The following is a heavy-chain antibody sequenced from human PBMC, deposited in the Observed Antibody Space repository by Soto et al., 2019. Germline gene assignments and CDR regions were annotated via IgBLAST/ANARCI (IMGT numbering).Heavy chain of an antibody. J-gene: IGHJ3*02. D-gene: IGHD3-3*02. CDR3: AILALRRAGGAFDI. Sequence: GSLRLSCAASGFTVSSNYMSWVRQAPGKGLEWVSVRYSGGSTYYADSVKGRFTISRDISKNTLYLQMNSLRAEDTAVYYCAILALRRAGGAFDIWGKATMGTVSS. CDR2: RYSGGST. CDR1: GFTVSSNY. V-gene: IGHV3-53*01.